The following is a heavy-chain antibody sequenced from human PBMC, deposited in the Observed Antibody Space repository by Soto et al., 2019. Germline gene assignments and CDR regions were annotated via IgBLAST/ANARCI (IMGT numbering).Heavy chain of an antibody. CDR2: ISSNSAYI. D-gene: IGHD6-13*01. Sequence: GGSLRLSCAASGLTFRSFTMNWVRQAPGKGLEWVSTISSNSAYIYYTDALRGRFTISRDNAKNSLHLQMNSLRAEDTAVYYCTRDASRDSSARGWFDPWGPGTLLTVSS. CDR3: TRDASRDSSARGWFDP. V-gene: IGHV3-21*01. J-gene: IGHJ5*02. CDR1: GLTFRSFT.